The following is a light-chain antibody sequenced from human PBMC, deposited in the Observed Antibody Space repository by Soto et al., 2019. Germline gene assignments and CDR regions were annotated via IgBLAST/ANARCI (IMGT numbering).Light chain of an antibody. CDR1: QGISSA. J-gene: IGKJ3*01. V-gene: IGKV1-13*02. CDR2: DAS. Sequence: AIQLTQSPSSLSASVGDRVTITCRASQGISSALAWYQQKPGKAPKLLIYDASSLESGVPSRFSRSGSGTDFTLTISSLQPEDFATYYCQQFNSYPLFGPGTKVDIK. CDR3: QQFNSYPL.